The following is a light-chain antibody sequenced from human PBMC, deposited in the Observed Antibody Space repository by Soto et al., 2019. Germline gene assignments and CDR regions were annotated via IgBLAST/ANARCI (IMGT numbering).Light chain of an antibody. V-gene: IGKV3-20*01. CDR1: QSVSNNY. CDR3: QQYGSSGT. J-gene: IGKJ1*01. Sequence: EIVSTQSPGTLSLSPVERATLSYRASQSVSNNYLAWYQQKPGQAPRLLIYGASNRATGIPDRFSGSGSGTDFTLTISRLEPEDFAVYYRQQYGSSGTVGKGTKVDIK. CDR2: GAS.